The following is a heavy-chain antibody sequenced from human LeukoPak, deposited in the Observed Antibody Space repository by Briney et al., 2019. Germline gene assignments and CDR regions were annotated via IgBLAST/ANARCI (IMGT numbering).Heavy chain of an antibody. V-gene: IGHV3-23*01. D-gene: IGHD3-16*01. Sequence: AGGSLRLSCAASGFTFSSYAMNWVRQAPGKGLEWASTISTSGGSTYYADSVRGRFTISRDNSKNTLYLQMNSLRAEDTAVYYCTKGSTTWGTEFFQHWGQGTLVTVSS. CDR3: TKGSTTWGTEFFQH. CDR1: GFTFSSYA. CDR2: ISTSGGST. J-gene: IGHJ1*01.